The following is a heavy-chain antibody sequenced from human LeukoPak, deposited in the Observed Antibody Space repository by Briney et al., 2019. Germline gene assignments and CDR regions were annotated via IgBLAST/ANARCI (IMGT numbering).Heavy chain of an antibody. CDR3: AKNGPKGELGGY. V-gene: IGHV3-30*02. Sequence: GGSLRLSCAASGFTFSSYAMSWARQAPGKGLEWVAFIRFDGSNKYYADSVKGRFTISRDNSKNTLYLQMNSLRAEDTAVYYCAKNGPKGELGGYWGQGTLVTVSS. CDR1: GFTFSSYA. J-gene: IGHJ4*02. CDR2: IRFDGSNK. D-gene: IGHD1-7*01.